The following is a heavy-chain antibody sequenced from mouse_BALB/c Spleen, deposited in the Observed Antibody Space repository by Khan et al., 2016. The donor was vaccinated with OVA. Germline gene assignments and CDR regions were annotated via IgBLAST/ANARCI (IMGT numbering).Heavy chain of an antibody. CDR2: IDPFSGGT. V-gene: IGHV1S135*01. CDR1: GYSFTTYY. J-gene: IGHJ3*01. Sequence: EVQLQQSGPELMKPGASVKISCKASGYSFTTYYIHWVMQSHGTSLEWIGYIDPFSGGTTYNQKFKGQATLTVDKSSSTAYIHLTNLTSEDSAVYYCTRHGYVAWFTYWGQGTLVTVSA. D-gene: IGHD2-2*01. CDR3: TRHGYVAWFTY.